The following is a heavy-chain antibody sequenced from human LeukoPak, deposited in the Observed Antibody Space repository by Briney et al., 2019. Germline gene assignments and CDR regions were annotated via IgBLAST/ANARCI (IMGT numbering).Heavy chain of an antibody. D-gene: IGHD6-13*01. CDR1: GGSTSSYY. J-gene: IGHJ4*02. CDR2: IYYSGST. Sequence: KPSETLSLTCTVSGGSTSSYYWSWIRQPPGKGLEWIGYIYYSGSTNYNPSLKSRVTISVETSKNEFSLKLRSVTAADTAVYYCARVTGYRIEDYFDYWGQGTLVTVSS. CDR3: ARVTGYRIEDYFDY. V-gene: IGHV4-59*01.